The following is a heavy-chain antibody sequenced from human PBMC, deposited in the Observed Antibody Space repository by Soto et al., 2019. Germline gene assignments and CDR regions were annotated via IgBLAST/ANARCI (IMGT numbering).Heavy chain of an antibody. CDR3: ARAKSMVRGVIGMAFDI. D-gene: IGHD3-10*01. J-gene: IGHJ3*02. V-gene: IGHV3-53*01. Sequence: PGGSLRLSCAASGFTVSSNYMSRVRQAPGKGLEWVSVIYSGGSTYYADSVKGRFTISRDNSKNTLYLQMSSLRAEDTAVYYCARAKSMVRGVIGMAFDIWGQGTMVTVS. CDR1: GFTVSSNY. CDR2: IYSGGST.